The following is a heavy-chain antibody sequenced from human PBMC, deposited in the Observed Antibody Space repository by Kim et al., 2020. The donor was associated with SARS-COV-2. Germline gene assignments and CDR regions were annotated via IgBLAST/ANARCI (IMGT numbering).Heavy chain of an antibody. J-gene: IGHJ4*02. V-gene: IGHV3-7*01. D-gene: IGHD1-1*01. CDR1: GFTFSSYW. CDR3: GRGNDL. Sequence: GGSLRLSCAASGFTFSSYWMTWVRQAPGKGLEWVANIKGDGSETYYVDSVKGRFTISRDNAKNSLFLQMNGLRAEDTAVYFCGRGNDLWGQGTLVTVSS. CDR2: IKGDGSET.